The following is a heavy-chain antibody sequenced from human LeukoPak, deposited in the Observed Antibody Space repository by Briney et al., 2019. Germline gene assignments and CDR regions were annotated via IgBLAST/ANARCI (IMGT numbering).Heavy chain of an antibody. CDR1: GFTFSSYA. Sequence: PGGSLRLSCAASGFTFSSYAMSWVRQAPGKGLEWVSAISGSGGSTYYADSVKGRFTISRDNSKNTLYLQMNSLRAEDTAVYYCAKEGGYRGRINAQFIIFDYWGQGTLVTVSS. V-gene: IGHV3-23*01. J-gene: IGHJ4*02. CDR2: ISGSGGST. D-gene: IGHD6-19*01. CDR3: AKEGGYRGRINAQFIIFDY.